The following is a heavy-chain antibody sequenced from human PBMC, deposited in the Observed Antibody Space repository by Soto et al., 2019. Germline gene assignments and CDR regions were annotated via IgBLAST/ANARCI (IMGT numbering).Heavy chain of an antibody. CDR3: ARERPRRQGRKMDV. CDR2: INHRGSL. J-gene: IGHJ6*02. Sequence: SETLSLTCTVTGGPMTSGDQYWTWIRHRPGEGLEWFGYINHRGSLYYNPSLKSRVSMSVDTPKNQFSLNLSSVTAADTAVYYCARERPRRQGRKMDVWGQGTTVAVSS. V-gene: IGHV4-31*03. D-gene: IGHD1-1*01. CDR1: GGPMTSGDQY.